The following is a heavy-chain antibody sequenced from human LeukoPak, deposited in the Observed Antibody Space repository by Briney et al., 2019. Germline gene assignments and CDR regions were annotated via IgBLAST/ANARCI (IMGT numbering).Heavy chain of an antibody. Sequence: GSLRLSCAASGFTFSSYSMSWVRQAPGRGLEWVATSNADGSEEFYVESVKGRFTISRNNARNSLFLHMDSLRAEDTAVYYCARDRAYGTFDYWGQGTLVTVSS. V-gene: IGHV3-7*01. J-gene: IGHJ4*02. CDR1: GFTFSSYS. CDR2: SNADGSEE. CDR3: ARDRAYGTFDY. D-gene: IGHD4-17*01.